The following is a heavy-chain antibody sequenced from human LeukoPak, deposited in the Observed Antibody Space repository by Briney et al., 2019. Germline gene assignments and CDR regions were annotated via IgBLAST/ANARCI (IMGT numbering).Heavy chain of an antibody. CDR2: TGASGSST. CDR3: AKDPDGLWS. D-gene: IGHD1-14*01. V-gene: IGHV3-23*01. J-gene: IGHJ5*02. Sequence: PGGSLRLSCAASGFTFSNYAMSWVRQAPGKGLEWVSSTGASGSSTYYADSVKGRFTISRDNSKNTLYLQTNSLRAEDTAVYYCAKDPDGLWSWGQGTLVTVSS. CDR1: GFTFSNYA.